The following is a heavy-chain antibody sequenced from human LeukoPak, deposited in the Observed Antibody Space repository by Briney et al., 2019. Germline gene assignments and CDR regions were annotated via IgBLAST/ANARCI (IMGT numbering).Heavy chain of an antibody. CDR2: ISYDGSNK. CDR3: ARDEGLNHWSGYYYRFDY. V-gene: IGHV3-30-3*01. J-gene: IGHJ4*02. Sequence: PGGSLRLSCAASGFTFSSYAMHWVRQAPGKGLEWVAVISYDGSNKYYADSVKGRFTISRDNSKNTLYLQMNSLRAEDTAVYYCARDEGLNHWSGYYYRFDYWGQGTLVTVSS. CDR1: GFTFSSYA. D-gene: IGHD3-3*01.